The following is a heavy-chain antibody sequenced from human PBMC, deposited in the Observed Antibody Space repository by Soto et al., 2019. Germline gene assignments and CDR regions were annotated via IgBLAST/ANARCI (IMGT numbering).Heavy chain of an antibody. D-gene: IGHD4-17*01. Sequence: SETLSLTCTVSGGSISSSSYYWGWIRQPPGKGLEWIGSIYYSGSTYYNPSLKSRVTISVDTSKNQFSLKLSSVTAADTAVYYCARHNGDYFDYWGQRTLVTVSS. V-gene: IGHV4-39*01. CDR2: IYYSGST. CDR3: ARHNGDYFDY. J-gene: IGHJ4*02. CDR1: GGSISSSSYY.